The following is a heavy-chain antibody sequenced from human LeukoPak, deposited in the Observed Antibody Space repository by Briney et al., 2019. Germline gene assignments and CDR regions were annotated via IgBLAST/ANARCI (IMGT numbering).Heavy chain of an antibody. D-gene: IGHD3-16*01. CDR3: ARDRVDYGVDY. Sequence: SETLSLICTVSGGSISSGDYYWSWIRQPPGKGLEWIGYIYYSGSTYYNPSLKSRVTISVDTSKNQFSLKLSSVTAADTAVYYCARDRVDYGVDYWGQGTLVTVSS. CDR1: GGSISSGDYY. J-gene: IGHJ4*02. V-gene: IGHV4-30-4*01. CDR2: IYYSGST.